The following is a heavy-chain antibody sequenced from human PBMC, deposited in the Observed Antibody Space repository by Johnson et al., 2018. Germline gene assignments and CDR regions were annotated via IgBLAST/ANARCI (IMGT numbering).Heavy chain of an antibody. CDR2: ISFDGKVS. J-gene: IGHJ1*01. CDR1: GFIFSNYD. Sequence: QVQLVQSGGGVVQPGTSLRLSCAASGFIFSNYDIHWVRQAPGKGLEWVSVISFDGKVSYYTESMKGRFTISRDNSKSPAYLQIDTLRADDTAMYYCANGPLIGGDIAEFHHWGQGTLVTVPS. V-gene: IGHV3-30*18. CDR3: ANGPLIGGDIAEFHH. D-gene: IGHD2-15*01.